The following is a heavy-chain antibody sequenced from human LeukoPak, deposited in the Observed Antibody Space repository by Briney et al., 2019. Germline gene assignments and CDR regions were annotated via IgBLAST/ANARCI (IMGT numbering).Heavy chain of an antibody. Sequence: GGSLRLSCAASGFTVSSNYMSWVRQAPGKGLEWVSIIYSGGSTFYADSVKGGFTISRDTSKNTQYLQMKSLRVEDTAVYYGYKGLPYESRAYYDRLFDEWGQGTLVTVSS. D-gene: IGHD3-22*01. CDR3: YKGLPYESRAYYDRLFDE. J-gene: IGHJ4*02. CDR1: GFTVSSNY. CDR2: IYSGGST. V-gene: IGHV3-53*01.